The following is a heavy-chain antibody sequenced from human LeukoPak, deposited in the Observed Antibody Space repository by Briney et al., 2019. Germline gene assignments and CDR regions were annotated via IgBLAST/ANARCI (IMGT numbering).Heavy chain of an antibody. V-gene: IGHV4-34*01. J-gene: IGHJ5*02. CDR3: ALYYYDSSGYLGRWFDP. CDR1: GGSFSGYY. Sequence: SETLSLTCAIYGGSFSGYYWSWIRQPPGKGLEWIGEINHSGSTNYNPSLKSRVTISVDTSKNQFSLKLSSVTAADTAVYYCALYYYDSSGYLGRWFDPWGQGTLVTVSS. D-gene: IGHD3-22*01. CDR2: INHSGST.